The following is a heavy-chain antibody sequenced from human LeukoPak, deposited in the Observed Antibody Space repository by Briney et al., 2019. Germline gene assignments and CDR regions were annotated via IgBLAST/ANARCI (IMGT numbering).Heavy chain of an antibody. V-gene: IGHV4-4*02. CDR3: ARGAAAGTDNWFDP. Sequence: SGTLSLTCAVSGGSISSSNWWSWVRQLPGKGLEGIGAIYHSGSTNYNPSLKSRVTISVDKSKNQFSLKLSSVGAAGTAVYDWARGAAAGTDNWFDPWGPGTLVTVSS. J-gene: IGHJ5*02. D-gene: IGHD6-13*01. CDR1: GGSISSSNW. CDR2: IYHSGST.